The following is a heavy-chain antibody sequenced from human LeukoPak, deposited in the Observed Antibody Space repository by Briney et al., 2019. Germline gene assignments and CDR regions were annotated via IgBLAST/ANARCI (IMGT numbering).Heavy chain of an antibody. D-gene: IGHD2-2*01. Sequence: GGSLRLSCAASGFTFSSYWMHWVRQAPGKGLVWASRINSDGSSTSYADSVKGRFTISRDTSRNTLFLQMNSLRTEDTAVYYCAKDWGQVPTSISGHWGQGTLVTVSS. CDR1: GFTFSSYW. J-gene: IGHJ1*01. CDR2: INSDGSST. CDR3: AKDWGQVPTSISGH. V-gene: IGHV3-74*01.